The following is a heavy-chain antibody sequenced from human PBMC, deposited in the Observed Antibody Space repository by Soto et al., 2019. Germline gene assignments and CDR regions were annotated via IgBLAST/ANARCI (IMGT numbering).Heavy chain of an antibody. J-gene: IGHJ6*03. Sequence: EVQLVESGGGLVQPGGSLRLSCAASGFTFSSYDMHWVRQATGKGLEWVSAIGTAGDTYYPGSVKGRFTISRENAKNSLYLKMNSLRAGDTAVYYCARGPRVGELSAYYMDVWGKGTTVTVSS. CDR3: ARGPRVGELSAYYMDV. CDR1: GFTFSSYD. CDR2: IGTAGDT. D-gene: IGHD3-10*01. V-gene: IGHV3-13*01.